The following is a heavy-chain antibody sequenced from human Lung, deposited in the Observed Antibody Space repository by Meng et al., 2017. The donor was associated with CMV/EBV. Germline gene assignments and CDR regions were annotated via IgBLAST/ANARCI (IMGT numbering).Heavy chain of an antibody. J-gene: IGHJ3*02. V-gene: IGHV3-30*02. Sequence: GESLKISCVGSGFTFSDYGMHWVRQAPGKGPEWVTFIRNDETNKYYADSVKGRFTISRDNSKNTLHLEMNSLRPEDTAVYYCAKDGGGNWWNTFHIRGQGTTVTVSS. CDR2: IRNDETNK. D-gene: IGHD2-21*01. CDR3: AKDGGGNWWNTFHI. CDR1: GFTFSDYG.